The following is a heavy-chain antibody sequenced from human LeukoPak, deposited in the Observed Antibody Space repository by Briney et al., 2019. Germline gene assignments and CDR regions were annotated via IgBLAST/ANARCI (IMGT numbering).Heavy chain of an antibody. D-gene: IGHD5-24*01. CDR3: TRKSKATTSFDY. Sequence: PGRALRLSCTSSGFTFGDYAMSWFRQSPGKGLEWVGFIRSKAYGGTTEYAASVKRRFTISSDDTKSIAYLPMNSLKTEDTAVYYCTRKSKATTSFDYWGQGTLVTVSS. CDR1: GFTFGDYA. V-gene: IGHV3-49*03. J-gene: IGHJ4*02. CDR2: IRSKAYGGTT.